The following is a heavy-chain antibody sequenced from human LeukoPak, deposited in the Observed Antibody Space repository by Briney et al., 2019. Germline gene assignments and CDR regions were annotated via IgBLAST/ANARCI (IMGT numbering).Heavy chain of an antibody. J-gene: IGHJ4*02. Sequence: ASVKVSCKVSGYTLTELSMHWVRQAPGKGPEWMGGFDPEDGETIYAQKFQGRVTMTEDTSTDTAYMELSSLRSEDTAAYYCATGLAAADLFDYWGQGTLVTVSS. D-gene: IGHD6-13*01. V-gene: IGHV1-24*01. CDR1: GYTLTELS. CDR2: FDPEDGET. CDR3: ATGLAAADLFDY.